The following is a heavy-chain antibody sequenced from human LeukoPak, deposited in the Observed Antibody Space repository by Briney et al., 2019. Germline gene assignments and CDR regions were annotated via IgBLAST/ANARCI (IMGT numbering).Heavy chain of an antibody. CDR1: GYTFTGYY. V-gene: IGHV1-2*02. J-gene: IGHJ5*02. Sequence: AASVKVSCKASGYTFTGYYMHWVRQAPGQGLEWMGWINPNSGGTNYAQKFQGRVTMTRDTSISTAYMELSRLRSDDTAVYYCARVGDSGYDYGWFDPWGQGTLVTVSS. CDR3: ARVGDSGYDYGWFDP. CDR2: INPNSGGT. D-gene: IGHD5-12*01.